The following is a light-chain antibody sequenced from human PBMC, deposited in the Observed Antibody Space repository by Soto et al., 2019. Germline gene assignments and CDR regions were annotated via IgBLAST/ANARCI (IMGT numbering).Light chain of an antibody. CDR1: QSVSDN. J-gene: IGKJ1*01. CDR2: AAS. V-gene: IGKV3-15*01. CDR3: QQSYSRPRT. Sequence: IVMTQSPVTLSVSPGERVALSCRASQSVSDNLAWYQKKPGQAPRLLIYAASTRATGIPARFSGSGSGTDFTLTISSLQPEDFATYFCQQSYSRPRTFGQGTKVDIK.